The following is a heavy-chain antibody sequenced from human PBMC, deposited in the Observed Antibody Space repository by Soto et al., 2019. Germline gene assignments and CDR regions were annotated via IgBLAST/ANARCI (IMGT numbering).Heavy chain of an antibody. Sequence: QVQLQESGPGLVKPSETLSLTCAVSGDSISGSQLWSWVRLPQGKGLEWIGEISHTGTTNYNPSLKIRVTMSVDKPKNQFSLNLTSVTAADTAVSYCARVIRSRDEYFEYWVQGTVVTVSP. CDR1: GDSISGSQL. CDR3: ARVIRSRDEYFEY. CDR2: ISHTGTT. V-gene: IGHV4-4*02. J-gene: IGHJ4*02. D-gene: IGHD2-15*01.